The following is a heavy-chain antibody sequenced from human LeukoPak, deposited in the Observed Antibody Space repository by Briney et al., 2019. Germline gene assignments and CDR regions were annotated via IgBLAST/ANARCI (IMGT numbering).Heavy chain of an antibody. V-gene: IGHV3-30*19. CDR3: AKGDLLVVVTDFDY. CDR1: GFTFSSYG. CDR2: ISYDGSNK. D-gene: IGHD3-22*01. J-gene: IGHJ4*02. Sequence: PGGSLRLSCAASGFTFSSYGMHWVRQAPGKGLEWVAVISYDGSNKYYADSVKGRFTISRDNSKNTLYLQMNSLRAEDTAVYYCAKGDLLVVVTDFDYWGQGTLVTVSS.